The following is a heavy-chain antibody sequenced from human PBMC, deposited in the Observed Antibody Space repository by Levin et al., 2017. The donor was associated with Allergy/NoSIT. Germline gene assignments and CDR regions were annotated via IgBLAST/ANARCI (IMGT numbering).Heavy chain of an antibody. CDR2: ISTYNGNT. CDR3: ARESGYHAFDI. V-gene: IGHV1-18*01. Sequence: ASVKVSCKASGYIFNSYGISWVRQAPGQGLEWMGWISTYNGNTNYVQKLQGRVTMTTDTSTSTVYMELRSLRSDDTAVYYCARESGYHAFDIWGQGTMVTVSS. CDR1: GYIFNSYG. J-gene: IGHJ3*02. D-gene: IGHD3-22*01.